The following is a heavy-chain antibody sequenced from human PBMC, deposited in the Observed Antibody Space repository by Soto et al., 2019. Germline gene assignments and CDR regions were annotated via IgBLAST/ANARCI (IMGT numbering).Heavy chain of an antibody. Sequence: QVQLQESGPGLVKPSQTLSLTCTVSGGSISSGGYYWSWIRQHPGKGLEWIGYIFYSGTTYYIPSLXRXXTISVDTAKNQSSRKLSSVPAADTAAYFCATAVFPWGQGPLVTVAP. J-gene: IGHJ5*02. V-gene: IGHV4-31*03. CDR3: ATAVFP. CDR2: IFYSGTT. CDR1: GGSISSGGYY.